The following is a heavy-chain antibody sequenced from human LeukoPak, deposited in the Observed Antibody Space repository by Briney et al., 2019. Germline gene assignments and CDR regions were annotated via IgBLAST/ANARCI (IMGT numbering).Heavy chain of an antibody. D-gene: IGHD6-19*01. CDR2: ISPNSGGT. CDR1: GYTFTGYY. Sequence: GASVKVSCKASGYTFTGYYMHWVRQAPGQGLEWMGRISPNSGGTNYAQKFQGRVTMTRDTSISTAYMELSRLRSDDTAVYYCATLGSGQWLAWRHRDDYWGQGTLVTVSS. V-gene: IGHV1-2*06. CDR3: ATLGSGQWLAWRHRDDY. J-gene: IGHJ4*02.